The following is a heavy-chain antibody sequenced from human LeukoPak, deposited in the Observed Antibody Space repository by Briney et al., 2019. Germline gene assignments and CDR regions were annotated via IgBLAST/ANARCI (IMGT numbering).Heavy chain of an antibody. Sequence: PGGSLRLSCAASGFTFSSYWMHWVRQAPGKGLVWVSRINSDGSSTSYADSVKGRFTISRDNAKNTLYLQMNSLRAEDTAVYYCARDRTYYDFWSGYYGGEFDPWGQGTLVTVSS. D-gene: IGHD3-3*01. CDR2: INSDGSST. V-gene: IGHV3-74*01. CDR1: GFTFSSYW. J-gene: IGHJ5*02. CDR3: ARDRTYYDFWSGYYGGEFDP.